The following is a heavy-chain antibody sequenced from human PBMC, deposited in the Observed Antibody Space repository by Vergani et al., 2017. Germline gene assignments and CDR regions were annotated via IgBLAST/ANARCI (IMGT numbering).Heavy chain of an antibody. CDR2: ISYDGSNK. V-gene: IGHV3-30*04. Sequence: QVQLVESGGGVVQPGRSLRLSCAASGFTFSSYAMYWVRQAPGKGLEWVAVISYDGSNKYYADSVKGRFTISRDNSKNTLYLQMIRLRAEDTAVYYCARGGYSGYEFPGYWGQGTLVTVSS. CDR3: ARGGYSGYEFPGY. CDR1: GFTFSSYA. J-gene: IGHJ4*02. D-gene: IGHD5-12*01.